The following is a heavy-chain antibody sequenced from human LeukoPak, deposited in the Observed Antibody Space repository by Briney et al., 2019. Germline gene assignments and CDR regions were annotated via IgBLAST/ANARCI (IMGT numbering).Heavy chain of an antibody. D-gene: IGHD2-21*01. V-gene: IGHV5-51*07. J-gene: IGHJ3*02. CDR2: IYPGDSDT. CDR1: GYNFPTYW. Sequence: GESLKISCKGSGYNFPTYWIGWVHQMPGKGLEWMGFIYPGDSDTRYSPSFQGQVTISADKSISTAYLQWSSLKASDTAMYYCSRQNSLNAFDIWGQGTMVTVSS. CDR3: SRQNSLNAFDI.